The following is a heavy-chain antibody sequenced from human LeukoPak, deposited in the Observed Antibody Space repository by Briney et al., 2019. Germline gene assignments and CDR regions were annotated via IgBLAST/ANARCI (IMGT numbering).Heavy chain of an antibody. J-gene: IGHJ6*03. D-gene: IGHD2-2*01. CDR1: GGTFSSYA. V-gene: IGHV1-69*13. CDR3: ARVPPGGIVVVRAAIGDYYYYYYMDV. CDR2: IIPIFGTA. Sequence: ASVKVSCKASGGTFSSYAISWARQAPGQGLEWMGGIIPIFGTANYAQKFQGRVTITADESTSTAYMELSSLRSEDTAVYYCARVPPGGIVVVRAAIGDYYYYYYMDVWGKGTTVTVSS.